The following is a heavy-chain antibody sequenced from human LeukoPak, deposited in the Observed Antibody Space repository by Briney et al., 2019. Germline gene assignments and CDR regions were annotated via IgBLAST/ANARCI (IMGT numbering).Heavy chain of an antibody. CDR1: GFTFSSYA. J-gene: IGHJ4*02. CDR2: ISGGGGST. V-gene: IGHV3-23*01. CDR3: AKDPAGNTASDFDY. D-gene: IGHD5-18*01. Sequence: GGSLRLSCAASGFTFSSYAMSWVRQAPGKGLEWVSSISGGGGSTYYADSVKGRFTISRDNSKNTLYLQMNSLRAEDTAVYYCAKDPAGNTASDFDYWGQGTLVTVSS.